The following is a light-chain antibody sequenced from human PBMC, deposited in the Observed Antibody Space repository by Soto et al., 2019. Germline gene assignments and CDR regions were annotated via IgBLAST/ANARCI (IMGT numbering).Light chain of an antibody. V-gene: IGLV2-14*01. J-gene: IGLJ1*01. Sequence: QSALTQPASVSGSPGQSITISCTGTSSDVGAYNSVSWYQQHPGKAPKLIIYDVSDRPSGVSTRFSGSRSDNTASLTISGLQAEDEADYYCTSYTSSSTYVFGTGTKVTVL. CDR2: DVS. CDR3: TSYTSSSTYV. CDR1: SSDVGAYNS.